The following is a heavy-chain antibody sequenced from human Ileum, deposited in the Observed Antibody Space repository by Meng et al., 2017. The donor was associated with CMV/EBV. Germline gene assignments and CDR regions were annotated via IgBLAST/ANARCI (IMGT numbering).Heavy chain of an antibody. CDR1: GFTVSSNH. Sequence: GGSLRLSCAASGFTVSSNHMSWVRQAPGKGLEWVSILYSGGTIYYADSVKGRFTISRDNSKNTLYLQMSSLRVEDTAVYYCVRDLGRREVYNWLAFDIWGQGTMVT. CDR3: VRDLGRREVYNWLAFDI. J-gene: IGHJ3*02. D-gene: IGHD5-24*01. CDR2: LYSGGTI. V-gene: IGHV3-53*05.